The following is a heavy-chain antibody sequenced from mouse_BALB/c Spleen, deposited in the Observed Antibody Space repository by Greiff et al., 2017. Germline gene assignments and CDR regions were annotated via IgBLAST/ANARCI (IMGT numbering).Heavy chain of an antibody. Sequence: QVQLKQSGPGLVQPSQSLSITCTVSGFSLTSYGVHWVRQSPGKGLEWLGVIWSGGSTDYNAAFISRLSISKDNSKSQVFFKMNSLQANDTAIYYCARNDYDYDEEDAMDYWGQGTSVTVSS. J-gene: IGHJ4*01. CDR3: ARNDYDYDEEDAMDY. V-gene: IGHV2-2*02. CDR1: GFSLTSYG. CDR2: IWSGGST. D-gene: IGHD2-4*01.